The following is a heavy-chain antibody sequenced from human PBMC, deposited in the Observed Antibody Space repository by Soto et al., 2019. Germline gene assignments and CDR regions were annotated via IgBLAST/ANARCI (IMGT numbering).Heavy chain of an antibody. V-gene: IGHV5-51*01. CDR3: ARQVYGGNSDYYYYGMDV. D-gene: IGHD4-17*01. J-gene: IGHJ6*02. CDR2: IYPGDSDT. CDR1: GYSFTSYW. Sequence: GESLKISCKGSGYSFTSYWIGWVRQMPGKGLEWMGIIYPGDSDTRYSPSFQGQVTISANKSISTAYLQWSSLKASDTAMYYCARQVYGGNSDYYYYGMDVWGQGTTVTVSS.